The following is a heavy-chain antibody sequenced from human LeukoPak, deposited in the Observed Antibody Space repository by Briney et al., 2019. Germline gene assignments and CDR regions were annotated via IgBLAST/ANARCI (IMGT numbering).Heavy chain of an antibody. Sequence: SEPLSLTCSVAGGPLSIYYWSWMRQPPGKGLEWIGEVYHSRNTNHHPPLKSRVTISVDTSKKKSPLKLRSATAADTAVYFCARATPPPGRRQSLGYCSGGSCYSPYHFDYWGQGTLVTVSS. J-gene: IGHJ4*02. D-gene: IGHD2-15*01. CDR2: VYHSRNT. CDR3: ARATPPPGRRQSLGYCSGGSCYSPYHFDY. CDR1: GGPLSIYY. V-gene: IGHV4-34*01.